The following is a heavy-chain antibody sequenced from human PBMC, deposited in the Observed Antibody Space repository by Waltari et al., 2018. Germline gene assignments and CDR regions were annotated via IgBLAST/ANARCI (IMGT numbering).Heavy chain of an antibody. Sequence: EVQLLESGGGLVQPGGSLRLSCAASGFTFSSYAMSWVRQAPGKGLGWGSVIYSGGSSTYYADSVKGRFTISRDNSKNTLYLQMNSLRAEDTAVYYCARRGQWLVPDIWGQGTMVTVSS. J-gene: IGHJ3*02. D-gene: IGHD6-19*01. CDR1: GFTFSSYA. V-gene: IGHV3-23*03. CDR2: IYSGGSST. CDR3: ARRGQWLVPDI.